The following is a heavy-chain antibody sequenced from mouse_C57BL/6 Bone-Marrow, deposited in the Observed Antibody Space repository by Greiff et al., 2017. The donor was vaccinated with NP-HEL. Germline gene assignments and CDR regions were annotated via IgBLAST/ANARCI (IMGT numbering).Heavy chain of an antibody. CDR1: GYTFTDYY. CDR3: ASSNYYDYDGGYYFDY. D-gene: IGHD2-4*01. J-gene: IGHJ2*01. Sequence: EVNLVESGPELVKPGASVKISCKASGYTFTDYYMNWVKQSHGKSLEWIGDINPNNGGTSYNQKFKGKVTLTVDKSSSTAYMELRSLTSEDSAVYYCASSNYYDYDGGYYFDYWGQGTTLTVSS. V-gene: IGHV1-26*01. CDR2: INPNNGGT.